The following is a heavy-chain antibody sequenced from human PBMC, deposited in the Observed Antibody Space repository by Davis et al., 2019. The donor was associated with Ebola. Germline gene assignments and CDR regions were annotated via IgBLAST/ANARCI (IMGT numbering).Heavy chain of an antibody. CDR3: ARGWLRTGLDI. CDR2: TYFNSKYYS. CDR1: GDSVSINSAG. D-gene: IGHD5-24*01. Sequence: PSETLSLTCAISGDSVSINSAGWNWIRQSPSRGLEWLGRTYFNSKYYSDYAVSVRGRITINADPSKNQFSLQLNSVTPEDTAVYYCARGWLRTGLDIWGQGTMVTVSS. J-gene: IGHJ3*02. V-gene: IGHV6-1*01.